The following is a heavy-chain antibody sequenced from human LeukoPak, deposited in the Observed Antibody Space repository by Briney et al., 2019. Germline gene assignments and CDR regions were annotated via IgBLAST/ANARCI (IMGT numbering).Heavy chain of an antibody. V-gene: IGHV1-69*13. CDR2: IIPIFGTA. CDR1: GGTFSSHA. J-gene: IGHJ5*02. D-gene: IGHD6-13*01. Sequence: SVKVSCKASGGTFSSHAISWVRQAPGQGLEWMGGIIPIFGTANYAQKFQGRVTITADESTSTAYMELSSLRSEDTAVYYCARSAGTGYNWFDPWGQGTLVTVSS. CDR3: ARSAGTGYNWFDP.